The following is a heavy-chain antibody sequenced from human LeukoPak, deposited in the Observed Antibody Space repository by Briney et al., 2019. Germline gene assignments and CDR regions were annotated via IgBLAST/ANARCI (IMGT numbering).Heavy chain of an antibody. Sequence: KSGGSLRLSCAASGFTFSSYSMNWVRQAPGKGLEWVSSISSSSSYIYYADSVKGRFTISRDNAKNSLFLQMNSLRAEDTAVYYCARDLGTSMASFYFDYWGQGTLVTVSS. CDR2: ISSSSSYI. V-gene: IGHV3-21*01. CDR3: ARDLGTSMASFYFDY. CDR1: GFTFSSYS. D-gene: IGHD2/OR15-2a*01. J-gene: IGHJ4*02.